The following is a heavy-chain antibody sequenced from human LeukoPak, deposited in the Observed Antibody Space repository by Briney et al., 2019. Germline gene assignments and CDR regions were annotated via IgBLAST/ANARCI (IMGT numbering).Heavy chain of an antibody. CDR2: ISWNGGST. J-gene: IGHJ4*02. CDR1: GFTFDDYA. D-gene: IGHD7-27*01. CDR3: AKAQNWAFDY. Sequence: GGSLRLSCAASGFTFDDYAMLWVRQAPGKGLEWVSLISWNGGSTYYADSVKGRFTISRDNSKNCLCLQMNGLRPEDTALYYCAKAQNWAFDYWGQRTLVTVSS. V-gene: IGHV3-43D*04.